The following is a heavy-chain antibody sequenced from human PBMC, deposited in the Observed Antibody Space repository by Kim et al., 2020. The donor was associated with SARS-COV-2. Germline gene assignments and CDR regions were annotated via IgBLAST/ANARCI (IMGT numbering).Heavy chain of an antibody. V-gene: IGHV1-69*01. D-gene: IGHD1-26*01. CDR3: ARGGIVGATFPFDY. J-gene: IGHJ4*02. Sequence: APKFQGRVTITADESTSTAYMELSSLRSEDTAVYYCARGGIVGATFPFDYWGQGTLVTVSS.